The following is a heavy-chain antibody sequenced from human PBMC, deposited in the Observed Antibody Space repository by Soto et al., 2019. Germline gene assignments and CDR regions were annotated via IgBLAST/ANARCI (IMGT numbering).Heavy chain of an antibody. CDR1: GGTFRTAA. D-gene: IGHD3-22*01. V-gene: IGHV1-18*01. Sequence: ASVKVSCKASGGTFRTAAFSWVRQAPGQGLEWMGWISAYNGNTNYAQKLQGRVTMTTDTSTSTAYMELRSLRSDDTAVYYCARGSPMIVVVITPYYFDYWGQGTLVTVSS. J-gene: IGHJ4*02. CDR2: ISAYNGNT. CDR3: ARGSPMIVVVITPYYFDY.